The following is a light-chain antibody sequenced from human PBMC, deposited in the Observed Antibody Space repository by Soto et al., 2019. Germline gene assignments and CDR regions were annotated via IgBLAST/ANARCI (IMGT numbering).Light chain of an antibody. CDR2: AAS. CDR3: QQLNSYPIT. V-gene: IGKV1-9*01. Sequence: IHLTQSPSSLSASVGDILTSTCRASQGIRPYLAWYQRKPGTAPKLRSEAASTLQSGVPSRVSGRGSGTDGTRTSSSLQPEDFATYDCQQLNSYPITFGQGTRLEIK. CDR1: QGIRPY. J-gene: IGKJ5*01.